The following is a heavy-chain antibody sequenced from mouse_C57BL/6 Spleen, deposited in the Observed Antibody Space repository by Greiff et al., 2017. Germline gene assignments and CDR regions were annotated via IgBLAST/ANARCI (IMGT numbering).Heavy chain of an antibody. V-gene: IGHV3-6*01. CDR2: ISYDGSN. D-gene: IGHD2-3*01. J-gene: IGHJ4*01. CDR3: ARDGGWFPMDY. Sequence: VQLQQSGPGLVKPSQSLSLTCSVTGYSITSGYYWNWIRQFPGNKLEWMGYISYDGSNNYNPSLKNRISITRDTSKNQFFLKLNSVTTEDTATYYCARDGGWFPMDYWGQGTSVTVSS. CDR1: GYSITSGYY.